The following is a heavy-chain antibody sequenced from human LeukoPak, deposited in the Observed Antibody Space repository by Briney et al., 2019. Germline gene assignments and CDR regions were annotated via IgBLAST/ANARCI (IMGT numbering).Heavy chain of an antibody. Sequence: ASETLSLTCTVSGGSISSSSYYWGWIRQPPGKGLEWIGSIYYSGSTYYNPSLKSRVTISVDTSKNQFSLKLSSVTAADTAVYYCARRASKGRAWYFDLWGRGTLVTVSS. CDR3: ARRASKGRAWYFDL. CDR1: GGSISSSSYY. V-gene: IGHV4-39*01. CDR2: IYYSGST. J-gene: IGHJ2*01.